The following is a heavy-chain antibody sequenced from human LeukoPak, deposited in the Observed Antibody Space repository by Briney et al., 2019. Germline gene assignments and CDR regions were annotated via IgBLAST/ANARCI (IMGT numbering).Heavy chain of an antibody. V-gene: IGHV3-23*01. CDR1: GFTFSNYW. CDR3: ARGPQLGSGYHPDC. J-gene: IGHJ4*02. D-gene: IGHD3-22*01. Sequence: PGGSLRLSCAASGFTFSNYWMHWVRQGPGKRLVWVSTITGSDDKTYYADSVKGRFTISRDYSKNTLHLQMKSLRVEDTAMYCCARGPQLGSGYHPDCWGQGTLVTVSS. CDR2: ITGSDDKT.